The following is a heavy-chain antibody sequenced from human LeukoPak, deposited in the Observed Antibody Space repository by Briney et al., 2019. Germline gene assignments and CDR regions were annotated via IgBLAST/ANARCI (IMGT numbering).Heavy chain of an antibody. CDR1: GGSISTGSYC. D-gene: IGHD5-18*01. CDR2: IYYSGNT. CDR3: AKLTWIQRFDY. J-gene: IGHJ4*02. Sequence: PSETLSLTCTVSGGSISTGSYCWGWVRQPPGKGLEWIGSIYYSGNTYYNPSLKSRVTISVDTSNSQFSLKLSSVTAADTAVYYCAKLTWIQRFDYWGQGTLVTVSS. V-gene: IGHV4-39*01.